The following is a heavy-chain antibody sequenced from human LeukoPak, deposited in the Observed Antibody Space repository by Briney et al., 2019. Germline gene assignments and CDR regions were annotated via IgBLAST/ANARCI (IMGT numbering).Heavy chain of an antibody. D-gene: IGHD6-19*01. V-gene: IGHV4-4*07. J-gene: IGHJ4*02. CDR1: GGSISGYY. CDR2: IYTSGST. CDR3: ARGYPGIAVAAYFDY. Sequence: PSETLSLTCTVSGGSISGYYWSWIRQPAGKGLEWIGRIYTSGSTNYNPSLKSRVTMSVDTSKNQFSLKLSSVTAADTAVYYCARGYPGIAVAAYFDYWGQGTLVTVSS.